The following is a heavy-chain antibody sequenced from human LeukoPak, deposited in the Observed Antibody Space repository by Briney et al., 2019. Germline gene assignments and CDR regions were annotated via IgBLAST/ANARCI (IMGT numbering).Heavy chain of an antibody. CDR3: ARVYDYGDYEPFAP. Sequence: SETLSLTCAVYGGSFSGYSWNWIRQPPGKGLVWIGEIYHTGSTNYNPSLKSRVTISVDTSKNQFSLKLNSVTAAGTAVYYCARVYDYGDYEPFAPWGQGTLVTVSS. V-gene: IGHV4-34*01. CDR2: IYHTGST. J-gene: IGHJ5*02. CDR1: GGSFSGYS. D-gene: IGHD4-17*01.